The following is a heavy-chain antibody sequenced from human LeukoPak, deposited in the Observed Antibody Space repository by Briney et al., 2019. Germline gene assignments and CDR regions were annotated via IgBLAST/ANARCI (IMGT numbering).Heavy chain of an antibody. V-gene: IGHV3-33*06. J-gene: IGHJ4*02. CDR3: AKGEDSGYYDY. D-gene: IGHD3-22*01. Sequence: PGGSLRLPCAASGFTFSSYGMHWVRQAPGKGLEWVAVIWYDGSNKYYADSVKGRFTISRDNSKNTLYLQMNSLRAEDTAVYYCAKGEDSGYYDYWGQGTLVTVSS. CDR1: GFTFSSYG. CDR2: IWYDGSNK.